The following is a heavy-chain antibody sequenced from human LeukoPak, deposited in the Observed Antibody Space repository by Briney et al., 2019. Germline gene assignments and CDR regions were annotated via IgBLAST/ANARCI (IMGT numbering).Heavy chain of an antibody. J-gene: IGHJ4*02. Sequence: ASVKVSCKASGYTFTGYYMHWVRPAPGQGLEWMGWINPNSGGTNYAQKFQGRVTMTRDTSISTAYMELSRLRSDDTAVYYCARREYSSSWFFDYWGQGTLVTVSS. CDR1: GYTFTGYY. CDR3: ARREYSSSWFFDY. V-gene: IGHV1-2*02. CDR2: INPNSGGT. D-gene: IGHD6-13*01.